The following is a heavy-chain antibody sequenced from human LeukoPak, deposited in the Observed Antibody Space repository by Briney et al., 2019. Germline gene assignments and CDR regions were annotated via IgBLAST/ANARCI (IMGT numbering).Heavy chain of an antibody. V-gene: IGHV3-30*18. CDR3: AKGYAGGSYFTSY. CDR2: ISYDGSNK. CDR1: GFTFSSYG. Sequence: GGSLRLSCAASGFTFSSYGMHWVRQAPGKGLEWVAVISYDGSNKYYADSVKGRFTISRDNSKNTLYLQMNSLRAEDTAVYYCAKGYAGGSYFTSYWGQGTLVTVSS. J-gene: IGHJ4*02. D-gene: IGHD3-10*01.